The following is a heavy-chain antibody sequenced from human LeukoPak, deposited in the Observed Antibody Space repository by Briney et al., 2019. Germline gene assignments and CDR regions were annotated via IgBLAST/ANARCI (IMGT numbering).Heavy chain of an antibody. D-gene: IGHD5-18*01. J-gene: IGHJ4*02. V-gene: IGHV4-59*01. CDR3: ARYSYGYIDY. CDR2: IYYSWST. CDR1: GRSISSYY. Sequence: SETLSLTCTVSGRSISSYYWSWVRQPPGKGLEWMGYIYYSWSTNYNPSLKSRVTISVDTSKNQFSLKLSSVTAADTAVYYCARYSYGYIDYWDQGTLVTVSS.